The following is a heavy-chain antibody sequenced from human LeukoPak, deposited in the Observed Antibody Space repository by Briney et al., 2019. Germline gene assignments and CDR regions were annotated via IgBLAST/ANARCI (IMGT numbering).Heavy chain of an antibody. V-gene: IGHV3-30*04. CDR2: ISYDGSNK. J-gene: IGHJ4*02. CDR3: ARDYGSGSYYTPDY. CDR1: GFTFSSYA. D-gene: IGHD3-10*01. Sequence: PGGSLRLSCAASGFTFSSYAMHWVRQAPGKGLEWVAVISYDGSNKYYADSVKGRFTISRDNSKNTLYLQMNCLRAEDTAVYYCARDYGSGSYYTPDYWGQGTLVTVSS.